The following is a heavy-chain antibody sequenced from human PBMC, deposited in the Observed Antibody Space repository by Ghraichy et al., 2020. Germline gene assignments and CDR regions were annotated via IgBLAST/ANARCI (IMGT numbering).Heavy chain of an antibody. CDR3: AKASKGAYTGSDY. D-gene: IGHD2-21*01. CDR2: IHYSGST. J-gene: IGHJ4*02. V-gene: IGHV4-39*01. CDR1: GGSISSSSYY. Sequence: SETLSLTCTVSGGSISSSSYYCGWIRQPPGKGLEWIGSIHYSGSTYYNPSLISRVTISIDTSRNQFSLELSSVTAADTAVYYCAKASKGAYTGSDYWGQGTLVTVSS.